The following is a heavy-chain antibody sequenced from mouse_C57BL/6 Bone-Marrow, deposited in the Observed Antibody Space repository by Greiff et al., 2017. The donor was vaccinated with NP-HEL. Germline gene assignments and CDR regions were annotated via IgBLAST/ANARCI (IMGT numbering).Heavy chain of an antibody. J-gene: IGHJ4*01. CDR3: ARDDYYGSSYCAIDY. D-gene: IGHD1-1*01. Sequence: EVQGVESGGGLVKPGGSLKLSCAASGFTFSSYAMSWVRQTPDKRLEWVATISDGGSYTYSPDNVKGRFTISRDNAKNTLYLQMTHLKSEETAMYYCARDDYYGSSYCAIDYWGQGTSVTVTS. CDR2: ISDGGSYT. V-gene: IGHV5-4*01. CDR1: GFTFSSYA.